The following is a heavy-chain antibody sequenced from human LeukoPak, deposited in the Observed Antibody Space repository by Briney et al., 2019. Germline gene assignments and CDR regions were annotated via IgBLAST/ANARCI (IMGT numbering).Heavy chain of an antibody. CDR1: GFTFRSYT. Sequence: PGGSLSLPCAASGFTFRSYTMIWVLETPGTGLECVSSISSSSSYIYYADSVKGRFPISRDNAKNSLYLQMNSLRAEDTAVYYCARDWRYSGSYYSGDAFDIWGQGTMVAVSS. J-gene: IGHJ3*02. V-gene: IGHV3-21*01. CDR2: ISSSSSYI. CDR3: ARDWRYSGSYYSGDAFDI. D-gene: IGHD1-26*01.